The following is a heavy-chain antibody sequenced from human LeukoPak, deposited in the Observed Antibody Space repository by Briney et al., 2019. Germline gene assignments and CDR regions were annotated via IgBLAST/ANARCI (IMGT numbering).Heavy chain of an antibody. CDR1: GFTFSGSA. Sequence: GGSLRLSCAASGFTFSGSAVHWVRQSSGKALERVGHIDKKDNLYATAYAESVKGRFTISRDDSKDTAFLHMDSLKTEDTALYYCTRDRRTYNWFDPWGQGTLVTVSS. D-gene: IGHD2-15*01. V-gene: IGHV3-73*01. J-gene: IGHJ5*02. CDR3: TRDRRTYNWFDP. CDR2: IDKKDNLYAT.